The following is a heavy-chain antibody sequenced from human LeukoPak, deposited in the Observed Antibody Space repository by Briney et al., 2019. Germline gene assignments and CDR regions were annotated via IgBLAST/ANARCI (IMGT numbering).Heavy chain of an antibody. V-gene: IGHV4-38-2*02. CDR3: ARAGWLDY. Sequence: SETLSLTCTVSGGSMSHYYWGWIRQPPGKGLEWIGSIYHSGSTYYNPSLKSRVTISVDTSKNQFSLKLSSVTAADTAVYYCARAGWLDYWGQGTLVTVSS. CDR1: GGSMSHYY. CDR2: IYHSGST. J-gene: IGHJ4*02.